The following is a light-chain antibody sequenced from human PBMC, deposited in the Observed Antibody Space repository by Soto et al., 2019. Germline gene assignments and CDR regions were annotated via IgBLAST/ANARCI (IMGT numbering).Light chain of an antibody. V-gene: IGKV3-11*01. Sequence: EIVLTQSPATLSLSPGERATLSCRASESISTYLGWYQQKPGQAPRPLIYDASNRATGIPARFSGSGSGTEFPLTISSLEPDDSAVYFCQQRSSGVTFGQGTRLEIK. CDR2: DAS. J-gene: IGKJ5*01. CDR3: QQRSSGVT. CDR1: ESISTY.